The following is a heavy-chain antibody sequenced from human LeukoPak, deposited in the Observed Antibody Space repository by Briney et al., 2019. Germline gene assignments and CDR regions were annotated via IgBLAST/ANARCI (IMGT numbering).Heavy chain of an antibody. Sequence: GGSLRLSCAASDFTFNKDWMSWVRQAPGKGLEWVANIKEDGSEKYYVDSVKGRFTISRDNAKNSLYLQMNSLRAEDTAVYYCARDFSVTTSFTDRAYWGQGTLVTVSS. CDR1: DFTFNKDW. V-gene: IGHV3-7*01. CDR2: IKEDGSEK. D-gene: IGHD4-17*01. CDR3: ARDFSVTTSFTDRAY. J-gene: IGHJ4*02.